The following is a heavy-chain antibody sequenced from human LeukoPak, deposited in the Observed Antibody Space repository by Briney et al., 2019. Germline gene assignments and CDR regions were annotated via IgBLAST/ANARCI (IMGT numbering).Heavy chain of an antibody. CDR1: GGSISSYY. J-gene: IGHJ5*02. Sequence: SETLSLTCTVSGGSISSYYWSWIRQPAGKGLEWIGSIYYSGSTYYNPSLKSRVTISVDTSKNQFSLKLSSVTAADTAVYYCARDRNYDFWSGYYTKWFDPWGQGTLVTVSS. CDR3: ARDRNYDFWSGYYTKWFDP. CDR2: IYYSGST. D-gene: IGHD3-3*01. V-gene: IGHV4-4*07.